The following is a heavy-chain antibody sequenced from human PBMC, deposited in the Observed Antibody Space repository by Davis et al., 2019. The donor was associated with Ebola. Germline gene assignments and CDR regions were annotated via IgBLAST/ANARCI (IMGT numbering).Heavy chain of an antibody. CDR1: GTSIRPYY. V-gene: IGHV4-59*08. CDR2: IYYSGST. CDR3: ATLSGWIHY. J-gene: IGHJ4*02. Sequence: SETLSLTCTVSGTSIRPYYWSWIRQPPGKGLEWIGYIYYSGSTDYNPSLKSRVTISVDTSKNQFSLNLSSVTAADTAVYYCATLSGWIHYWGQGTLVTVSS. D-gene: IGHD6-19*01.